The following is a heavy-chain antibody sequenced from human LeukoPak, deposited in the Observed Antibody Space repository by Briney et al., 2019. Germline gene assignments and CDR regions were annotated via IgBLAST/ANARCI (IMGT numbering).Heavy chain of an antibody. D-gene: IGHD3-3*01. CDR1: GYTFTSYY. CDR3: AREGRFLEWLLDGMDV. Sequence: ASVKVSCKASGYTFTSYYMHWVRQAPGQGLEWMGIINPSGGSTSYAQKFQGRVTMTRDTSTSTVYMELSSLRSEDTAVYYCAREGRFLEWLLDGMDVWGQGTTVTVSS. J-gene: IGHJ6*02. CDR2: INPSGGST. V-gene: IGHV1-46*01.